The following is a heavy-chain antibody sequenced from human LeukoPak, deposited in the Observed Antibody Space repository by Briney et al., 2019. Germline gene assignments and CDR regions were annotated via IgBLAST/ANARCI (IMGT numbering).Heavy chain of an antibody. V-gene: IGHV3-9*01. CDR2: ISWNSGSI. D-gene: IGHD3-10*01. Sequence: GRSLRLSCAASGFTFDDYAMHWVRQAPGKGLEWVSGISWNSGSIGYADSVKGRFSISRDNAKNSLYLQMNSLRAEDTALYYCAKGYEGFGELLEAFDIWGQGTMVTVSS. J-gene: IGHJ3*02. CDR3: AKGYEGFGELLEAFDI. CDR1: GFTFDDYA.